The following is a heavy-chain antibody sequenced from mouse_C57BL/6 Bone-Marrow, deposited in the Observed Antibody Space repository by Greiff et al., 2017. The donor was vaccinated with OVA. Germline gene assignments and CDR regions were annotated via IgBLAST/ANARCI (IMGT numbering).Heavy chain of an antibody. J-gene: IGHJ1*03. CDR2: IDPETGGT. CDR3: TPYDYDGYWYFDV. CDR1: GYTFTDYE. Sequence: QVQLKQSGAELVRPGASVTLSCKASGYTFTDYEMHWVKQTPVHGLEWIGAIDPETGGTAYNQKFKGKAILTADKSSSTAYMELRSLTSEDSAVYYCTPYDYDGYWYFDVWGTGTTVTVSS. V-gene: IGHV1-15*01. D-gene: IGHD2-4*01.